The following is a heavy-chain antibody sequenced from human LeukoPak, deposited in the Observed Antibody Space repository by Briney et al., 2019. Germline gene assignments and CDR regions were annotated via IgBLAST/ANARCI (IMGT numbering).Heavy chain of an antibody. Sequence: SETLSLTCAVSGGSISSSGYSWSWIRQPPGKGLEWIGYIYHSGSTYYNPSLKSRVTISVDRSKNQFSLKLSSVTAADTAVYYCARACSSTSCFTFFDYWGQGTLVTVSS. CDR2: IYHSGST. D-gene: IGHD2-2*01. V-gene: IGHV4-30-2*01. J-gene: IGHJ4*02. CDR3: ARACSSTSCFTFFDY. CDR1: GGSISSSGYS.